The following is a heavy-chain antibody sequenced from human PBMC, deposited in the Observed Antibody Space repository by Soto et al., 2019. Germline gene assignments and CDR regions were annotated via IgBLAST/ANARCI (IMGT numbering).Heavy chain of an antibody. J-gene: IGHJ5*02. CDR3: ARDSLSSSWYMGWFDP. CDR1: GFTFSSYS. Sequence: EVQLVESGGGLVQPGGSLRLSCAASGFTFSSYSMNWVRQAPGKGLEWVSYISSSSSTIYYADSVKGRFTISGDNAKNSLYLQMSSLRDDETAVYYCARDSLSSSWYMGWFDPWGQGTLVTVSS. CDR2: ISSSSSTI. D-gene: IGHD6-13*01. V-gene: IGHV3-48*02.